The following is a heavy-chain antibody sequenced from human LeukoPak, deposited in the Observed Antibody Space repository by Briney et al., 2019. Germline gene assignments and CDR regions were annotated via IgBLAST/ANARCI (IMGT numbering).Heavy chain of an antibody. D-gene: IGHD3-10*02. CDR2: IGSDNKP. J-gene: IGHJ6*02. Sequence: PGGSLGLSCAASGVTFSAYAMTWVRQAPGKGLEWVSSIGSDNKPHYSESVKGRFAISRDNSKNMLFLQLNSLRAEDTALYYCAGDLQYYVATDVWGQGTTVTVSS. CDR1: GVTFSAYA. CDR3: AGDLQYYVATDV. V-gene: IGHV3-23*05.